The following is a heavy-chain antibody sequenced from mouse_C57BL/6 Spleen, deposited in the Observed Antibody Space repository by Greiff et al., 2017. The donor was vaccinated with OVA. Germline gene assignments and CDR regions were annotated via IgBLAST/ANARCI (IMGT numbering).Heavy chain of an antibody. CDR3: ARRGGSYDGYRFFDY. CDR1: GYTFTDYY. V-gene: IGHV1-26*01. CDR2: INPNNGGT. Sequence: EVQLQQSGPELVKPGASVKISCKASGYTFTDYYMNWVKQSHGKSLEWIGDINPNNGGTSYNQKFKGKATLTVDKSSSTAYMELRSLTSEDSAVYYCARRGGSYDGYRFFDYWGQGTTLTVSS. J-gene: IGHJ2*01. D-gene: IGHD2-3*01.